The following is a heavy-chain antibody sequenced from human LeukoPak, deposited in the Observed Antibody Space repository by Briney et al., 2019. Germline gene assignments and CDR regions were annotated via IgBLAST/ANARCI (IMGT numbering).Heavy chain of an antibody. D-gene: IGHD5-18*01. Sequence: GGSLRLSCAASGFTFSSYSMNWVRQAPGKGLEWVSYISSSSSTIYYADSVKGRFTISRDNAKNSLYLQMNSLRTEDRAVYYCARGLQRHVDTTMVSRLWDYWGQGTLVTVSS. V-gene: IGHV3-48*01. CDR1: GFTFSSYS. J-gene: IGHJ4*02. CDR3: ARGLQRHVDTTMVSRLWDY. CDR2: ISSSSSTI.